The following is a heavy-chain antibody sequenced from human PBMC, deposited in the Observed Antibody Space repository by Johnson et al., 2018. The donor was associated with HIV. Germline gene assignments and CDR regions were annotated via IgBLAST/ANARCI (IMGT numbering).Heavy chain of an antibody. V-gene: IGHV3-20*04. J-gene: IGHJ3*02. D-gene: IGHD3-22*01. Sequence: VQLVESGGGVVQPGGSLRLSCAASGFTFDDYGMSWVRQAPGKGLEWVSDINWNGGRTGYADSVKGRFTISRDNAKHSLYLQMNSLSAEETAMYYCARGMSSGHGAGGDAFDIWGQGTMVTVSS. CDR2: INWNGGRT. CDR3: ARGMSSGHGAGGDAFDI. CDR1: GFTFDDYG.